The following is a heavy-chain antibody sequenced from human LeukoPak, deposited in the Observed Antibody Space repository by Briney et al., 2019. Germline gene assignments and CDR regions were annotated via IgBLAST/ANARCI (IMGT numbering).Heavy chain of an antibody. Sequence: GRSLRLSCAASGFTLSSYGMHWVRQCPGKGLEWVTPIWYDGSLKSYADSVRGRFTISRDNSKNTLYLQMDSLRVEDTAVYYCARDHRGCSSTSCYPPPGYWGQGTLVTVSS. CDR2: IWYDGSLK. D-gene: IGHD2-2*01. CDR3: ARDHRGCSSTSCYPPPGY. CDR1: GFTLSSYG. J-gene: IGHJ4*02. V-gene: IGHV3-33*01.